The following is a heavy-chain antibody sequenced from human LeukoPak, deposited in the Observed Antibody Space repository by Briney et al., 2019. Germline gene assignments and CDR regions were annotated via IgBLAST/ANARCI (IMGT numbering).Heavy chain of an antibody. CDR2: INHSGST. J-gene: IGHJ3*02. D-gene: IGHD5-18*01. V-gene: IGHV4-34*01. Sequence: SETLSLTCAVYGGSFSGYYWSWIRQPPGKGLEWIGEINHSGSTNYNPSLKSRVTISVDTSKNQFSLKLSSVTAADTAVYYCARDRVDTAMADAFDIWGQGTMVTVSS. CDR1: GGSFSGYY. CDR3: ARDRVDTAMADAFDI.